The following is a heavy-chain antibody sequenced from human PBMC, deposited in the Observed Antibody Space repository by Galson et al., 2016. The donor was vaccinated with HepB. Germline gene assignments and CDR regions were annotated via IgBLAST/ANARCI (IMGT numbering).Heavy chain of an antibody. J-gene: IGHJ6*02. CDR1: GFTVSSNY. D-gene: IGHD1-1*01. CDR2: INGDGSIT. V-gene: IGHV3-74*01. CDR3: VRGTVDKPGLDV. Sequence: SLRLSCAASGFTVSSNYMSWVRQAPGKGLVWVSRINGDGSITTYADSVKGRFTISRDDAKNTLYLQMNSLRAADTAVYYRVRGTVDKPGLDVWGQGTTVTVSS.